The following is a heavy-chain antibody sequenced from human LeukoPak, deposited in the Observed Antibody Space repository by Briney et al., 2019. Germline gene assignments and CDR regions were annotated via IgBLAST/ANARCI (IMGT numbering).Heavy chain of an antibody. Sequence: ASVKVSCKASGYTFTGYYMHWVRQAPGQGLEWMGWINPNSGGTNYAQKFQGRVTMTRGTSINTAYMELSRLRSDDTAVYYCARDKYCSSTSCSYGMDVWGQGTTVTVSS. CDR2: INPNSGGT. J-gene: IGHJ6*02. CDR1: GYTFTGYY. D-gene: IGHD2-2*01. CDR3: ARDKYCSSTSCSYGMDV. V-gene: IGHV1-2*02.